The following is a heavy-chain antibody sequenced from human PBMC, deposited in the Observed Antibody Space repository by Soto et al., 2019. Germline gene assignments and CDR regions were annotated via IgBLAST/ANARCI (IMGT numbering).Heavy chain of an antibody. CDR3: ARDNPPEDIVVVPAQ. D-gene: IGHD2-2*01. V-gene: IGHV4-59*01. Sequence: SETLSLTCTVSSGSISSYYWSWIRQPPGKGLEWIGYIYYSGSTNYNPSLKSRVTISVDTSKNQFSLKLSSVTAADTAVYYCARDNPPEDIVVVPAQWGQGTLVTVSS. CDR2: IYYSGST. J-gene: IGHJ4*02. CDR1: SGSISSYY.